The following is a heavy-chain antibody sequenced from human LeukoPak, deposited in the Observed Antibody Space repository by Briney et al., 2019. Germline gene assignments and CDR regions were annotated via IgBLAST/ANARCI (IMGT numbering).Heavy chain of an antibody. CDR1: GFTVSSNY. V-gene: IGHV3-53*01. Sequence: GGSLRLSCEASGFTVSSNYMSWVRQAPGKGLEWASVIYSGGSTYYADSVKGRFTISRDNSKNTLYLQMNSLRAEDTAVYYCARGPFYCSSTSCHRAPFDPWGQGTLVTVSS. CDR3: ARGPFYCSSTSCHRAPFDP. J-gene: IGHJ5*02. CDR2: IYSGGST. D-gene: IGHD2-2*01.